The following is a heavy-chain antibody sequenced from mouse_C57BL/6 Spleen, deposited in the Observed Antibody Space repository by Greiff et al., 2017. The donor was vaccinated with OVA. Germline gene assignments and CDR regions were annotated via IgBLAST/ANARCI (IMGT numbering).Heavy chain of an antibody. CDR1: GFTFSDYY. Sequence: EVKLVESEGGLVQPGSSMKLSCTASGFTFSDYYMAWVRQVPEKGLEWVANINYDGSSTYYLDSLKSRFIISRDNATNILYLQVSSLKSEDTATDYCARVYDGNYYAMDYWGQGTSVTVAS. CDR3: ARVYDGNYYAMDY. D-gene: IGHD2-1*01. J-gene: IGHJ4*01. CDR2: INYDGSST. V-gene: IGHV5-16*01.